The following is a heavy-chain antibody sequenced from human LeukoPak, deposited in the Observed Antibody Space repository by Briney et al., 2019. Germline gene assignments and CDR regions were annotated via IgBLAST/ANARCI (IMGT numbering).Heavy chain of an antibody. CDR1: GFTFGDAA. J-gene: IGHJ2*01. CDR3: AKVGSGSYYWYFDL. Sequence: PGGSLRLSCAASGFTFGDAAMTWVRQAPGKGLEWVSLISSSGANAYYADSVEGRFTISRDNSKNTLYLQMNTLRAEDTAVYYCAKVGSGSYYWYFDLWGRGTLVTVSS. CDR2: ISSSGANA. V-gene: IGHV3-23*01. D-gene: IGHD1-26*01.